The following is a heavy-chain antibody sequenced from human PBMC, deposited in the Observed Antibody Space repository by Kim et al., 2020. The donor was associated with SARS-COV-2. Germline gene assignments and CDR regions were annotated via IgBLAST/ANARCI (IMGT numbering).Heavy chain of an antibody. J-gene: IGHJ4*02. Sequence: SVKVSCKASGGTFSSYAISWVRQAPGQGLEWMGGIIPIFGTANYAQKFQGRVTITADESTSTAYMELSSLRSEDTAVYYCARAPLEDWDYGDYGRMTVFDYWGQGTLVTVSS. CDR2: IIPIFGTA. CDR1: GGTFSSYA. V-gene: IGHV1-69*13. D-gene: IGHD4-17*01. CDR3: ARAPLEDWDYGDYGRMTVFDY.